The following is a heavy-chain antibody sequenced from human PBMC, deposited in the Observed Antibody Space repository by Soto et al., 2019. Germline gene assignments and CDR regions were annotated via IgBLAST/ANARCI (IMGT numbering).Heavy chain of an antibody. CDR3: AKVGFKRSGHGTDSDY. V-gene: IGHV1-46*02. CDR2: INPSGGST. J-gene: IGHJ4*02. CDR1: RYAYDSNS. Sequence: SSEERRYAYDSNSMRWARQAPGQRLEWMGIINPSGGSTSYAQKFQGRGTMTRDTSTSTVYMELSSLRSEDPAVYYCAKVGFKRSGHGTDSDYRGQG. D-gene: IGHD3-3*01.